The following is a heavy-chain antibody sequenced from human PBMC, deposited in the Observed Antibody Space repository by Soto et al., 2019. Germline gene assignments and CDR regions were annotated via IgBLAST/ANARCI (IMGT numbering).Heavy chain of an antibody. D-gene: IGHD4-17*01. CDR3: ARAHYGDYGYGMDV. J-gene: IGHJ6*02. CDR2: INHSGST. Sequence: SETLSLTCAVSGASFSGHYCSWVRLSPGRGLEWIGEINHSGSTYYNPSLKSRVTISVDRSKNQFSLKLSSVTAADTAVYYCARAHYGDYGYGMDVWGQGTTVTVSS. CDR1: GASFSGHY. V-gene: IGHV4-34*01.